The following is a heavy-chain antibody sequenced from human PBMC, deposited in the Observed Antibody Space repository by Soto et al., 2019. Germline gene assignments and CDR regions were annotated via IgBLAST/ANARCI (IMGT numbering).Heavy chain of an antibody. CDR3: ARSRADRPYYYDSSGYSYFDY. J-gene: IGHJ4*02. CDR2: IYYSGST. CDR1: GGSISSGGYY. V-gene: IGHV4-31*03. D-gene: IGHD3-22*01. Sequence: KTSETLSLTCTVSGGSISSGGYYWSWIRQHPGKGLEWIGYIYYSGSTYYNPSLKSRVTISVDTSKNQFSLKLSSVTAADTAAYYCARSRADRPYYYDSSGYSYFDYWGQGTLVTVSS.